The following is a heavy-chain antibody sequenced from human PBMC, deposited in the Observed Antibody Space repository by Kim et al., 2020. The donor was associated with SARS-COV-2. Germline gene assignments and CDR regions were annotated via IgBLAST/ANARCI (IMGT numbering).Heavy chain of an antibody. CDR1: GFTFRSDD. D-gene: IGHD3-9*01. CDR2: IACEGSMQ. J-gene: IGHJ6*02. CDR3: ARDARYFDWDGMDV. Sequence: GGSLRLSCAASGFTFRSDDRDWVRSAPGKGLEWGDVIACEGSMQYYSDSVNVRFSISSDNSKNTLYLQMNSLRAEDTAVYYCARDARYFDWDGMDVWGQGTTVTVAS. V-gene: IGHV3-33*05.